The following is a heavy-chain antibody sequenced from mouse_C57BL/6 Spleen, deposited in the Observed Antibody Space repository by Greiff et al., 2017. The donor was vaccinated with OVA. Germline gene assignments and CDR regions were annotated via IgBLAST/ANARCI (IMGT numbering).Heavy chain of an antibody. CDR3: ARFKGIYDGYSFGY. J-gene: IGHJ2*01. CDR1: GFTFTDYY. V-gene: IGHV7-3*01. D-gene: IGHD2-3*01. CDR2: IRNKANGYTT. Sequence: EVKLVESGGGLVQPGGSLSLSCAASGFTFTDYYMSWVRQPPGKALEWLGFIRNKANGYTTEYSASVKGRFTISRDNSHSILYLQMNALRAEDSATYYCARFKGIYDGYSFGYWGQGTTLTVSS.